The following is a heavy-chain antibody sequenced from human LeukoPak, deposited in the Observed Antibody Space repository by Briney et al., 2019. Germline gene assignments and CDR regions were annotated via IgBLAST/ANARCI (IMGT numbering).Heavy chain of an antibody. CDR2: IYYSGST. CDR3: ARAYTSSCRWFDP. V-gene: IGHV4-59*12. Sequence: SETLSLTCTVSGGSISSYYWSWFRQPPGKGLEWIGDIYYSGSTYYNPSLKSRVTISVDTSKNQFSLKLSSVTAADTAVYYCARAYTSSCRWFDPWGQGTLVTVSS. D-gene: IGHD6-13*01. J-gene: IGHJ5*02. CDR1: GGSISSYY.